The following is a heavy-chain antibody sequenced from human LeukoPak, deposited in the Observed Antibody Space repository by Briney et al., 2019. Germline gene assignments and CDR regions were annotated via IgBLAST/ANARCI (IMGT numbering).Heavy chain of an antibody. Sequence: GSLRLSCAASGFTFSSYSMNWVRQAPGKGLEWIGEINHSGSTNYNPSLKSRVTISVDTSKNQFSLKLSSVTAADTAVYYCASPGAVVTRHWNYGMDVWGQGTTVTVSS. D-gene: IGHD4-23*01. CDR2: INHSGST. CDR3: ASPGAVVTRHWNYGMDV. J-gene: IGHJ6*02. CDR1: GFTFSSYS. V-gene: IGHV4-34*01.